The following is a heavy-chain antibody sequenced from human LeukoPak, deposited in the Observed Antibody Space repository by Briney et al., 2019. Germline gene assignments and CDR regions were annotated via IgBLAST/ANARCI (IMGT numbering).Heavy chain of an antibody. V-gene: IGHV3-21*01. Sequence: PGGSLRLSCAASGSTFSSYSMNWVRQAPGKGLEWVSSISSSSYIYYADSVKGRFTISRDNAKNSLYLQMNSLRAEDTAVYYCARDTSGLIDYWGQGTLVTVSS. CDR1: GSTFSSYS. CDR3: ARDTSGLIDY. D-gene: IGHD6-19*01. CDR2: ISSSSYI. J-gene: IGHJ4*02.